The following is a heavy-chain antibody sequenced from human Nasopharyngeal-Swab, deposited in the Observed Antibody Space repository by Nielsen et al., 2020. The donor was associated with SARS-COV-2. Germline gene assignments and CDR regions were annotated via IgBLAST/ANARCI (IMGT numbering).Heavy chain of an antibody. D-gene: IGHD4-17*01. Sequence: SGPTLVKPTQTLTLTCTFSGFSLSTNGVGVGWIRQPPGKALEWLAHIFSIDEKSYSTSLKSRLTISRDTSRSQVVLTMTNMDPVDTATYYCARIWLGYGDYGDYYYYGMDVWGQGTTVTVSS. CDR1: GFSLSTNGVG. CDR2: IFSIDEK. V-gene: IGHV2-26*01. J-gene: IGHJ6*02. CDR3: ARIWLGYGDYGDYYYYGMDV.